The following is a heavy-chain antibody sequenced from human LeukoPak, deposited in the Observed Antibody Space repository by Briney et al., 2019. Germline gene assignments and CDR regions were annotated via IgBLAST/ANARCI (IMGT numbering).Heavy chain of an antibody. D-gene: IGHD6-19*01. CDR2: IWYDGSNK. CDR3: ARGDTYSSGWYPFDY. Sequence: GRSLRLSCAASGFTFSSYGTHWVRQAPGKGLEWVAVIWYDGSNKYYADPVKGRFTISRDNSKNTLYLQMNSLRAEDTAVYYCARGDTYSSGWYPFDYWGQGTLVTVSS. J-gene: IGHJ4*02. CDR1: GFTFSSYG. V-gene: IGHV3-33*01.